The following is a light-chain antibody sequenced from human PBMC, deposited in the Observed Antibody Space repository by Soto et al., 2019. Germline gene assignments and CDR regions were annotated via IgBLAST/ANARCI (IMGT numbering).Light chain of an antibody. CDR1: QSVSSY. CDR2: DAS. V-gene: IGKV3-11*01. CDR3: QQRSNWLLT. J-gene: IGKJ4*01. Sequence: EIVLTQSPATLSLSPGERATLSCRASQSVSSYLAWYQQKPGQAPRLLIYDASNRATSIPARFSGSGSGTDFTLTISSLEPEEFAVYYCQQRSNWLLTFGGGTKVEIK.